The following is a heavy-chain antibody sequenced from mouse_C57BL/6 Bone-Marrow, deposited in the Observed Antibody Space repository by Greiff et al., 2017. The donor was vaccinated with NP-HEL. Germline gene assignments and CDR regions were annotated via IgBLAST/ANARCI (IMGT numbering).Heavy chain of an antibody. V-gene: IGHV10-1*01. CDR1: VFSFNTYA. CDR3: VRGGLRRRGYYFDY. D-gene: IGHD2-4*01. Sequence: DVKLVESGGGLVPPPFSFPLSFSSSVFSFNTYAMNWVRQAPGKGLEWVARIRSKSNNYATYYADSVKDRFTISRDDSESMLYLQMNNLKTEDTAMYYCVRGGLRRRGYYFDYWGQGTTLTVSS. J-gene: IGHJ2*01. CDR2: IRSKSNNYAT.